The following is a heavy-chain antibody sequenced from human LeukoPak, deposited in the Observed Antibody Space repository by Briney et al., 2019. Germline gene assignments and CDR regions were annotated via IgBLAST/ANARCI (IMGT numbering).Heavy chain of an antibody. V-gene: IGHV3-30*04. CDR1: GFIFSSSA. D-gene: IGHD2-2*03. CDR2: IADDGNDK. Sequence: GGSLRLSCAASGFIFSSSAMHWVRQAPDKGLEWVAVIADDGNDKYYADSVKGRFIISRDNSKNTLYLQMDSLRTEDTALYYCATVDDLDAFGIWGQGTMVTVS. J-gene: IGHJ3*02. CDR3: ATVDDLDAFGI.